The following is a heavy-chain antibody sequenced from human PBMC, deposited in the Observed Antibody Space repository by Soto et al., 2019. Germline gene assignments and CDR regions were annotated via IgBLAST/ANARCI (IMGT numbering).Heavy chain of an antibody. Sequence: PSQMMRVTRSVSGGTIGGGGCHRIWIRQPPGKGLEWIGYIYYSGSTYYHPSLKRRVTISVDTSKNQFSLKLSSVPAADTAVYYCAGSPSPLHFDYPAQGTLLTVPS. CDR1: GGTIGGGGCH. CDR2: IYYSGST. J-gene: IGHJ4*02. V-gene: IGHV4-31*02. D-gene: IGHD1-26*01. CDR3: AGSPSPLHFDY.